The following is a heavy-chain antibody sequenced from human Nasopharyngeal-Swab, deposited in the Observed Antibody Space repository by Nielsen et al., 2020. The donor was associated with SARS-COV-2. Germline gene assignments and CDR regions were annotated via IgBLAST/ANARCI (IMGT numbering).Heavy chain of an antibody. Sequence: ASLKVSCTASGSTFTSYGISWVRQAPGQGLEWMGWISAYNGNTNYAQKLQGRVTMTTDTSTSTAYMELRSLRSDDTAVYYCARDPQKYSSSWYDYWGQGTLVTVSS. CDR3: ARDPQKYSSSWYDY. V-gene: IGHV1-18*01. CDR2: ISAYNGNT. CDR1: GSTFTSYG. J-gene: IGHJ4*02. D-gene: IGHD6-13*01.